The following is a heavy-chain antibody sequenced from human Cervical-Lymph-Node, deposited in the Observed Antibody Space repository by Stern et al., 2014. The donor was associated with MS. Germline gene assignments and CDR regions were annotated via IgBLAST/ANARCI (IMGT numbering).Heavy chain of an antibody. J-gene: IGHJ4*02. CDR3: ARHCAKREQCAFDY. V-gene: IGHV5-51*01. Sequence: VQLVQSGAEVKKPGESLKISCKGSGYSFTNYWIGWVRQMTGKGLEWMGIILPGDSDTKYHLSFQGQVTISADKSIRTASLQWSSLKASDTAMYYCARHCAKREQCAFDYWGQGTLVTVSS. CDR2: ILPGDSDT. CDR1: GYSFTNYW. D-gene: IGHD6-19*01.